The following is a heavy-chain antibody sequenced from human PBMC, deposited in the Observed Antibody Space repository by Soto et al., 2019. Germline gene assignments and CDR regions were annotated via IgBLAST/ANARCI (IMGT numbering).Heavy chain of an antibody. J-gene: IGHJ3*02. CDR1: GGTFRSYA. Sequence: QVQLVQSGAEVKKPGSSVKVSCKASGGTFRSYAISWVLQAPGQGLEWMGGIIPIFGSANYAQKFQGRVTITADESTSTAYMELSSLRSEDTAVYYCARSNATTPTLYAFDIWGQGTMVTVSS. CDR2: IIPIFGSA. D-gene: IGHD1-7*01. CDR3: ARSNATTPTLYAFDI. V-gene: IGHV1-69*01.